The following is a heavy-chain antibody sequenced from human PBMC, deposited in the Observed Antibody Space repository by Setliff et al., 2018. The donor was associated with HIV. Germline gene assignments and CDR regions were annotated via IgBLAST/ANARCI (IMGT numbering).Heavy chain of an antibody. CDR2: ISAYNGPT. V-gene: IGHV1-18*01. CDR1: GYSLSDCG. Sequence: ASVKVSCKASGYSLSDCGVSWVRRAPGQGLEWMGWISAYNGPTEYAEKVQDRVTMTRDTSTTTAYMELRSLRFDDTAVYYCAPFKYGGPTIPLRGGQYYYGLGVWGQGTTVTGSS. D-gene: IGHD2-21*01. CDR3: APFKYGGPTIPLRGGQYYYGLGV. J-gene: IGHJ6*01.